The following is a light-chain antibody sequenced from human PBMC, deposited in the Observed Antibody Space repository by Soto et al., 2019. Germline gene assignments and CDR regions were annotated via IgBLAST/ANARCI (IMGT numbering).Light chain of an antibody. CDR1: SRDVGGFNY. CDR2: EVT. J-gene: IGLJ3*02. Sequence: QSALTQPASVSGSPGQSITISCTGTSRDVGGFNYVSWYQQHPDKAPKLLFYEVTDRPSGISNRFSGSKSGNTASLTISGLQSEDEADYYCSSYTSRSTLVFGGGTKLTVL. CDR3: SSYTSRSTLV. V-gene: IGLV2-14*01.